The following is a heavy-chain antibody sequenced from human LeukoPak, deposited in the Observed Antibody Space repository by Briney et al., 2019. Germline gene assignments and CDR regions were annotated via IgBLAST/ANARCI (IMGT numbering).Heavy chain of an antibody. V-gene: IGHV3-21*01. D-gene: IGHD3-3*01. CDR2: ISSSSSYI. Sequence: PGGSLRLSCAASGFTFSSYRMNWVRQAPGKGLEWVSSISSSSSYIYYADSVKGRFTISRDNAKNSLYLQMNSLRAEDTAVYYCARDAGRGVTTPFDYWGQGTLVTVSS. CDR1: GFTFSSYR. CDR3: ARDAGRGVTTPFDY. J-gene: IGHJ4*02.